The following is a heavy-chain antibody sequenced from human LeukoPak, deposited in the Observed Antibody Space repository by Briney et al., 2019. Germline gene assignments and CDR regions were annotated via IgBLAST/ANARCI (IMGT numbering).Heavy chain of an antibody. CDR2: ITGSGTSI. CDR3: ARGPNYYDSSGYYGKHRFDP. CDR1: GFTFSSYE. Sequence: GPLRLSCAASGFTFSSYEMNWVRQAPGKGLEWLSYITGSGTSIYYADSVKGRFTVSRDNAKNSLYMQMNSLRVEDTAVYYCARGPNYYDSSGYYGKHRFDPWGQGTLVTVSS. V-gene: IGHV3-48*03. J-gene: IGHJ5*02. D-gene: IGHD3-22*01.